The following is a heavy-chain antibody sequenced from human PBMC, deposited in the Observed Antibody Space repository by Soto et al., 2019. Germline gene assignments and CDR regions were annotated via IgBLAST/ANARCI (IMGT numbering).Heavy chain of an antibody. V-gene: IGHV4-31*03. CDR3: ARAEGSYGWAYFDY. D-gene: IGHD3-10*01. J-gene: IGHJ4*02. CDR1: GGSISSGGYY. CDR2: IYYSGST. Sequence: TSETLSLTCTVSGGSISSGGYYWSWIRQHPGKGLEWIGYIYYSGSTYYNPSLKSRVTISVDTSKNQFSLKLSSVTAADTAVYYCARAEGSYGWAYFDYWGQGTLVTVSS.